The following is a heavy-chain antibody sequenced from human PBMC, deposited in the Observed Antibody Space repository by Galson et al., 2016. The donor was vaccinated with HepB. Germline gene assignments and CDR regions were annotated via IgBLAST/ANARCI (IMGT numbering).Heavy chain of an antibody. CDR3: AREPVRLDDLLTGPPKNPDF. CDR2: ISSSGTTI. Sequence: SLRLSCAGSGFTFSNYHMNWVRQTPGKGLEWVSYISSSGTTIYYADSVKGRFTISRDNAKNSLYLQMNSLRAEDTAVYYCAREPVRLDDLLTGPPKNPDFWGQGTLVTVSS. J-gene: IGHJ4*02. D-gene: IGHD3-9*01. CDR1: GFTFSNYH. V-gene: IGHV3-48*03.